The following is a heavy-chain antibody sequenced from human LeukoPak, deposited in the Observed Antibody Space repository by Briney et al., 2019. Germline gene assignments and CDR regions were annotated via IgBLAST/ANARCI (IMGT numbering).Heavy chain of an antibody. CDR3: ARAPGPREFHFDY. J-gene: IGHJ4*02. V-gene: IGHV4-59*01. D-gene: IGHD3-10*01. CDR2: IYDSGSS. Sequence: SETMSLTCTVSGASMRSYYWNWIRQPPGKGLEWIGYIYDSGSSNYNPSLKSRVTISADTSKNQFSLKLTSVTAADTAVYYCARAPGPREFHFDYWGQGSVVTVSS. CDR1: GASMRSYY.